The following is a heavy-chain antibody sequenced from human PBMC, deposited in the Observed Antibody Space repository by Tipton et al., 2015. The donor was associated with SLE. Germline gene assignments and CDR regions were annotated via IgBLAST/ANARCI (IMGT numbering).Heavy chain of an antibody. CDR1: GFTFSSYE. D-gene: IGHD4-17*01. Sequence: SLRLSCAASGFTFSSYEMSWVRQVPGKGLEWLSYISRSSGTIYYADSVKGRFTISRDNAKTSLYLQMHSLRSEDTAVYYCARDQVLGYGDRRVETYYYYGMDVGGQGTTVAVSS. J-gene: IGHJ6*02. V-gene: IGHV3-48*03. CDR2: ISRSSGTI. CDR3: ARDQVLGYGDRRVETYYYYGMDV.